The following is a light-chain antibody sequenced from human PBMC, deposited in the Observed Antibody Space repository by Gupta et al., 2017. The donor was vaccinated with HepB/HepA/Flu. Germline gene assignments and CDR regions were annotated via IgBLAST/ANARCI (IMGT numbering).Light chain of an antibody. CDR2: GAS. CDR1: QSVSSS. V-gene: IGKV3-15*01. J-gene: IGKJ1*01. CDR3: QQYIDWPWT. Sequence: VMSHSPAPLSVCLGERATLSCRASQSVSSSLAWYQQRPGQAPRLLIYGASTRATAIPATFSGSGSGTEFTLTISSLQSEDFAVYYCQQYIDWPWTFGQGTRVEFK.